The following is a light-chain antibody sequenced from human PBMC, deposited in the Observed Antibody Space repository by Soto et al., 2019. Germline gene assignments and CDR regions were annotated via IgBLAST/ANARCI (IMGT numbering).Light chain of an antibody. Sequence: QSALTQPASVSGSPRQSITISCTGTSSHVGGYNYVSWYRQHPGKAPKLLIYDVSNRPSGVSYRFSGSKSGNTASLTISGLQAEDEADYYCSSYTSSSTLVIFGGGTKVTVL. CDR2: DVS. V-gene: IGLV2-14*01. CDR1: SSHVGGYNY. J-gene: IGLJ2*01. CDR3: SSYTSSSTLVI.